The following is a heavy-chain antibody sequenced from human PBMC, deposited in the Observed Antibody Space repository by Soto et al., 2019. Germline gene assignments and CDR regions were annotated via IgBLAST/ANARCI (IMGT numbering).Heavy chain of an antibody. CDR1: GYSFISYW. J-gene: IGHJ3*02. D-gene: IGHD3-22*01. CDR2: IDTSDSYT. Sequence: PGESLKISCKGSGYSFISYWISWVRQMPGKGLEWMGRIDTSDSYTNYSPSFQGQVTISADKSIITAYLQWSSLKASDTAMYYCARYYYDSSGYIWIPDDAFDIWGQGTMVTVSS. CDR3: ARYYYDSSGYIWIPDDAFDI. V-gene: IGHV5-10-1*01.